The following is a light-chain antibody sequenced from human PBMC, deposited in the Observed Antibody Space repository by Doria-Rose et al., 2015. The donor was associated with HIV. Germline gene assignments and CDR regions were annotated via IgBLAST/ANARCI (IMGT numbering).Light chain of an antibody. CDR1: QSVLYSSNNKNF. CDR3: HQHYTTPAT. J-gene: IGKJ1*01. V-gene: IGKV4-1*01. Sequence: DIVMTQSPDSLAVSRGERATINCKSSQSVLYSSNNKNFLAWYQQKPGQPPKLLIYWASTRESGVPARFSGSGSGTSFSLTISSLQAEDVAVYYCHQHYTTPATFGQGTKVEIK. CDR2: WAS.